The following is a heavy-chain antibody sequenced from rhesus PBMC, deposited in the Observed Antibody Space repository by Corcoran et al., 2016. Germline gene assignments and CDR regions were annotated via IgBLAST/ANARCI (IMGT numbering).Heavy chain of an antibody. D-gene: IGHD3-16*01. V-gene: IGHV4-80*01. CDR1: GASISSYW. Sequence: QVQLQESGPGLVKPSETLSLTCAVSGASISSYWWGWIRQPPGKGLEWIGEINGNSGSTYYNPSLKSRVTISKDASKNQFSLKLSSVTAADTAVYYCARSGGSYYGPDYWGQGVLVTVSS. J-gene: IGHJ4*01. CDR3: ARSGGSYYGPDY. CDR2: INGNSGST.